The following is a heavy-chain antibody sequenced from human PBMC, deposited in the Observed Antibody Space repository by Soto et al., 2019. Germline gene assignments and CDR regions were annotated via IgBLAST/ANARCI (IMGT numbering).Heavy chain of an antibody. J-gene: IGHJ4*02. CDR3: ARGRSHIITIFGVATTKTYFDY. Sequence: QVQLQQWGAGLLKPSETLSLTCAVYGGSFSGYYWSWIRQPPGKGLEWIGEINHSGSTNYNPSLKSRVTISVDTSKKQFSLKLSSVTAADTAVYYCARGRSHIITIFGVATTKTYFDYWGQGTLVTVSS. CDR1: GGSFSGYY. CDR2: INHSGST. D-gene: IGHD3-3*01. V-gene: IGHV4-34*01.